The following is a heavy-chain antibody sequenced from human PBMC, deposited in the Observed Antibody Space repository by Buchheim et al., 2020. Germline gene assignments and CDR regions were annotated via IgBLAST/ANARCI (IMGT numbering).Heavy chain of an antibody. CDR1: GGSISSYY. CDR2: IYYSGST. D-gene: IGHD3-10*01. V-gene: IGHV4-59*01. CDR3: ARDSDGEGSHRIMDV. J-gene: IGHJ6*02. Sequence: QVQLQESGPGLVKPSETLSLTCTVSGGSISSYYWSWIRQPPGKGLEWIGYIYYSGSTTYNPSFKSRVTISADTSKNQFSLKLSSVTAADTAVYYCARDSDGEGSHRIMDVWGQGTT.